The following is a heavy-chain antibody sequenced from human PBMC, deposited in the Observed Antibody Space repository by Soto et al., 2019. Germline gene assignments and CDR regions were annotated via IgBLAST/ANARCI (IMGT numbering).Heavy chain of an antibody. CDR3: PNGVGYCSSASCYPWYFDL. V-gene: IGHV3-30*18. D-gene: IGHD2-2*01. J-gene: IGHJ2*01. Sequence: QVQLVESGGGVVQPGRSLRLPCAAPGFTFSRYGMHWVPQAPGKGLEWVAVISYDGSNKYYADSVKGRFTISRDNSKNTLYLQMNSLRAEDTAIYYCPNGVGYCSSASCYPWYFDLWGRGTLVPVSS. CDR2: ISYDGSNK. CDR1: GFTFSRYG.